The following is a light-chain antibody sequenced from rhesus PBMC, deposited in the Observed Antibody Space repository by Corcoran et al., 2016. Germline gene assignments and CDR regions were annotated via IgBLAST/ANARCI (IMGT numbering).Light chain of an antibody. J-gene: IGKJ3*01. CDR2: GAS. CDR1: QSVSSS. Sequence: EIVLTQSPATLSLSPGERATLSCRASQSVSSSLAWYQQKPEQAPRLLIYGASSRATGIPDRFSGSGSGTDFTLTISSLETEDFAVYYCQQYSNWPFTFGPGTKLDIK. V-gene: IGKV3-42*03. CDR3: QQYSNWPFT.